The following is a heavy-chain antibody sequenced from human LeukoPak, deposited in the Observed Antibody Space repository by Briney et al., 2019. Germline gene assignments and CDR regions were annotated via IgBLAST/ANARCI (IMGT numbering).Heavy chain of an antibody. CDR1: GGSISSYY. Sequence: SETLSLTCTVSGGSISSYYWSWIRQPPGKGLEWIGEINHSGSTNYNPSLKSRVTISVDTSKNQFSLKLSSVTAADTAVYYCARANCSGGSCYDDYWGQGTLVTVSS. CDR3: ARANCSGGSCYDDY. D-gene: IGHD2-15*01. CDR2: INHSGST. J-gene: IGHJ4*02. V-gene: IGHV4-34*01.